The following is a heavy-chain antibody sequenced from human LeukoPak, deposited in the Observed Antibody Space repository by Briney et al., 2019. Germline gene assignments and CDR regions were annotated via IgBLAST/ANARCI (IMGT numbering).Heavy chain of an antibody. V-gene: IGHV4-34*01. D-gene: IGHD5-18*01. J-gene: IGHJ6*03. Sequence: SSETLSLTCAVYGGPFSGYYWSWIRQPPGKGLEWIGEINHSGSTNYNPSLKSRVTISVDTSKNQFSLKLSSVTAADTAVYYCARVVTAIYYYYYYMDVWGKGTTVTVSS. CDR2: INHSGST. CDR1: GGPFSGYY. CDR3: ARVVTAIYYYYYYMDV.